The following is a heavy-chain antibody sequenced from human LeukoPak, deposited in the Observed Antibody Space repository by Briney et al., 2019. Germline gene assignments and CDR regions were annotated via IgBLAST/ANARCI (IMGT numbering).Heavy chain of an antibody. J-gene: IGHJ4*02. CDR2: ISGSGGST. Sequence: AGGSLRLSCAASGFTFSSYAMSWVRQAPGKGLEWVSAISGSGGSTYYADSVKGRFTISRDNSKNTLYLQMNSLRAEDTAVYYCAKVRFFDYDSSGYYFDYWGQGTLVTVPS. D-gene: IGHD3-22*01. CDR3: AKVRFFDYDSSGYYFDY. CDR1: GFTFSSYA. V-gene: IGHV3-23*01.